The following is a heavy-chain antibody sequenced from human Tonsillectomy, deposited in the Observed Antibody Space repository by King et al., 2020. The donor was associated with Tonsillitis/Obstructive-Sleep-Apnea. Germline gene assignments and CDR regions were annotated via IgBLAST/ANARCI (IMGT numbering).Heavy chain of an antibody. J-gene: IGHJ6*02. D-gene: IGHD1-20*01. CDR1: GGSFSGYY. Sequence: HVQLPQWGAGLLKPSETLSLTCAVYGGSFSGYYWNWIRQPPGKGLEWIGEIIDNGGTNYNPSLKSRVTMSVDTSKNQFSLNLHSVTAADTAVYHCARGSYNYNVMDVWGQGTTVTVSS. CDR2: IIDNGGT. CDR3: ARGSYNYNVMDV. V-gene: IGHV4-34*01.